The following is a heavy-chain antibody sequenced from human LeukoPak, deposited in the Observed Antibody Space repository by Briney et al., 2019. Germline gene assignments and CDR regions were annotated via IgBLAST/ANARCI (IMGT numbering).Heavy chain of an antibody. Sequence: GSLRLSCAASGFTFSSYAMSWVRQAPGKGLEWVSAISGSGGSTYYADSVKGRFTISRDNSKNTLYLQMNSLRAEDTAVYYCAKGIAAAGYYYYYMDVWGKGTTVTVSS. J-gene: IGHJ6*03. V-gene: IGHV3-23*01. CDR3: AKGIAAAGYYYYYMDV. CDR2: ISGSGGST. CDR1: GFTFSSYA. D-gene: IGHD6-13*01.